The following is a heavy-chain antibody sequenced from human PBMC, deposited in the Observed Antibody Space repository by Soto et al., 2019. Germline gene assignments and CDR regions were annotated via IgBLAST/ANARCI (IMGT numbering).Heavy chain of an antibody. Sequence: PSETLSLTCAVYGGSFSGYYWSWIRQPPGKGLEWIGEINHSGSTNYNPSLKSRVTISVDTSKNQFSLKLSSVTAADTAVYYCARGHGEYCSSTSCYGFDYWGQGTLVTVSS. CDR2: INHSGST. J-gene: IGHJ4*02. V-gene: IGHV4-34*01. CDR3: ARGHGEYCSSTSCYGFDY. D-gene: IGHD2-2*01. CDR1: GGSFSGYY.